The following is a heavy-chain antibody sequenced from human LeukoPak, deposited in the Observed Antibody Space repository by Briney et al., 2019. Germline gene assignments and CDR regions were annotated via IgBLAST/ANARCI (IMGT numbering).Heavy chain of an antibody. V-gene: IGHV3-30*03. D-gene: IGHD3-22*01. J-gene: IGHJ1*01. CDR2: ILYDGSNK. CDR1: GFTFSSYG. CDR3: ATYSSLNRREFQY. Sequence: GRSLRLSCAASGFTFSSYGMHWVRQAPGKGLEWVAIILYDGSNKYYADSVKGRFTISRDNSKNTLYLQMNSLRAEDTAVYYCATYSSLNRREFQYWGQGTLLTVSS.